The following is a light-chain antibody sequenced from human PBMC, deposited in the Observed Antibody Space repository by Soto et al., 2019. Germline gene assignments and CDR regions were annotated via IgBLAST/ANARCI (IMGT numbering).Light chain of an antibody. J-gene: IGKJ1*01. Sequence: DIQMTQSPSTLSGSVGDRVTIPCRASQSISSWLAWYQQKPGKAPKLLIYDASSLESGVPSRFSGSGSGTEFTLTISSLQPDDFATYYCQQYNSYWTFGQGTKVDIK. CDR3: QQYNSYWT. V-gene: IGKV1-5*01. CDR2: DAS. CDR1: QSISSW.